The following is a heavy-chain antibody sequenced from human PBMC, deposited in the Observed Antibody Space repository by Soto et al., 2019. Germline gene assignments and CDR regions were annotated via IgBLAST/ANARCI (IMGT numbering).Heavy chain of an antibody. CDR3: ARARGPYAPPTTVYGMDV. CDR1: GFTFSSYA. D-gene: IGHD2-8*01. Sequence: PGGSLRHSCAASGFTFSSYAMHRVRQAPGKGLEWVAVISYDGSNKYYADSVKGRFTISRDNSKNTLYLQMNSLRAEDTAVYYCARARGPYAPPTTVYGMDVWGQGTTVTVSS. V-gene: IGHV3-30-3*01. J-gene: IGHJ6*02. CDR2: ISYDGSNK.